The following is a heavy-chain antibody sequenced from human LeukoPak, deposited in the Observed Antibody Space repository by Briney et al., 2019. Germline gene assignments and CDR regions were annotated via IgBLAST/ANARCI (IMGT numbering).Heavy chain of an antibody. J-gene: IGHJ4*02. CDR3: ARDLKRGYSSGRYSWGTGSSNDY. Sequence: ASVKVSCKASGYTFSSYGISWVRQAPGQALEWMGWISAYNGNTNYAQNLQGRVTMTTDTSTSTAYMELRSLRSDDTAVYYCARDLKRGYSSGRYSWGTGSSNDYCGQGTLVTVSS. CDR1: GYTFSSYG. CDR2: ISAYNGNT. D-gene: IGHD6-19*01. V-gene: IGHV1-18*01.